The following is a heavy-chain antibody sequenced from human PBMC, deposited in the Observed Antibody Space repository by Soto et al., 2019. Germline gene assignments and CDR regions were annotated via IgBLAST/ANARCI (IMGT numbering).Heavy chain of an antibody. Sequence: ASVKVSFKASGYTFTNFHMHWSRQAPGQGPEWMGIINPTDGSTTYAQRFRGRVTMTRDMSTSTFYMELSSLTSEDAAVYYCARRADSGSFWDFFAHWGQGALVTVSS. D-gene: IGHD1-26*01. CDR3: ARRADSGSFWDFFAH. J-gene: IGHJ4*02. V-gene: IGHV1-46*01. CDR2: INPTDGST. CDR1: GYTFTNFH.